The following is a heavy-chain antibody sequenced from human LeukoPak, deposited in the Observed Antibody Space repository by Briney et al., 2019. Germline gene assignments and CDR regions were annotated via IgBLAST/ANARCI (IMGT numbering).Heavy chain of an antibody. CDR1: GFTLSSYA. CDR3: AKDQYRSSYYFDY. Sequence: PGGSLRLSCAASGFTLSSYAMSWVRQAPGKGLEWVSAISGCGGSTDYADSVKGRFPIPRDNSKTTLYLQMNSLRAEDTAVYYCAKDQYRSSYYFDYWGQGTLGTVSS. V-gene: IGHV3-23*01. CDR2: ISGCGGST. D-gene: IGHD6-6*01. J-gene: IGHJ4*02.